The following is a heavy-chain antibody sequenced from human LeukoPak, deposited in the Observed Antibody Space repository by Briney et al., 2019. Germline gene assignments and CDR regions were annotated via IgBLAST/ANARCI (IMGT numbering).Heavy chain of an antibody. V-gene: IGHV3-30*02. CDR2: IRYDGSNK. J-gene: IGHJ4*02. D-gene: IGHD4-23*01. Sequence: GGSLRLSCAASGFTFSSYGMHWVRQAPGKGLEWVAFIRYDGSNKYYADSVKGRFTISRDNSKNTLYLQVNSLRAEDTAVYYCAREGDYGGNGFDYWGQGTLVTVSS. CDR3: AREGDYGGNGFDY. CDR1: GFTFSSYG.